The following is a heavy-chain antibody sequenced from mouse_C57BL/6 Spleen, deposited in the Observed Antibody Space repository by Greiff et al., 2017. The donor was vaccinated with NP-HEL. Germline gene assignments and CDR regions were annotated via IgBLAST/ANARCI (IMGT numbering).Heavy chain of an antibody. CDR2: FYPGSGSI. J-gene: IGHJ4*01. D-gene: IGHD2-1*01. V-gene: IGHV1-62-2*01. CDR1: GYTFTEYT. CDR3: ARHEERYYGKPYYAMDY. Sequence: QVQLQQSGAELVKPGASVKLSCKASGYTFTEYTIHWVKQRSGQGLEWIGWFYPGSGSIKYNEKFKDKATLTADKSSSTVYMELSRLTSEDSAVYFCARHEERYYGKPYYAMDYWGQGTSVTVSS.